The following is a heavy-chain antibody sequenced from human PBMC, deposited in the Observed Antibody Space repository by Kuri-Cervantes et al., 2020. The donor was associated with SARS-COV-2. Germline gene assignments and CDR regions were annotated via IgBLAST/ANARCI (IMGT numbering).Heavy chain of an antibody. D-gene: IGHD4-23*01. J-gene: IGHJ4*02. V-gene: IGHV4-39*07. CDR2: IYYSGST. Sequence: GSLRLSCTVSGGSISSSSYYWGWIRQPPGKGLEWIGSIYYSGSTYYNPSLKSRVTISVDTSKNQFSLKLSSVTAADTAVYYCARDLGGSNYGGGDYWGQGTLVTVSS. CDR3: ARDLGGSNYGGGDY. CDR1: GGSISSSSYY.